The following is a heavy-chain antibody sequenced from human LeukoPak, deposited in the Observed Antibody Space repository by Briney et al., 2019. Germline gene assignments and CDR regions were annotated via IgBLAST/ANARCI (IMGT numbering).Heavy chain of an antibody. Sequence: PGGSLRLSCAASGFTFSSYEMNWVRQAPGKGLEWVSYISSSGSTIYYADSVKGRFTIPRDNAKNSLYLQMNSLRAEDTAVYYCASVKWIAVAAFDYWGQGTLVTVSS. J-gene: IGHJ4*02. D-gene: IGHD6-19*01. V-gene: IGHV3-48*03. CDR2: ISSSGSTI. CDR1: GFTFSSYE. CDR3: ASVKWIAVAAFDY.